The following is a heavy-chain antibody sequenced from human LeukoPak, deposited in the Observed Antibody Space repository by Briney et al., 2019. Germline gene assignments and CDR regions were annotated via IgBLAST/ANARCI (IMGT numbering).Heavy chain of an antibody. D-gene: IGHD3-16*02. J-gene: IGHJ4*02. Sequence: SETLSLTCTVSGDSISNYYWSWIRQPPGKGLEWIGCIYYSGSTNYNPSLKSRVTISVDTSKSLFSLKLYAVTAADTAVYYCARGYDYVWGSYRFDYWGQGTLVTVSS. CDR1: GDSISNYY. CDR3: ARGYDYVWGSYRFDY. CDR2: IYYSGST. V-gene: IGHV4-59*01.